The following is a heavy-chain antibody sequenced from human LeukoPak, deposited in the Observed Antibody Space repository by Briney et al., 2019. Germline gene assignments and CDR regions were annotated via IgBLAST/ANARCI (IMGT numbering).Heavy chain of an antibody. CDR3: ARHPKSRDGYNSVHLDY. V-gene: IGHV5-51*01. J-gene: IGHJ4*02. D-gene: IGHD5-24*01. Sequence: GESLKISCNGSGYSITSYWIGWGRPMPREGLELMGILYPGDSDARYSPSFQGQVTISADKSISTAYLQWSSLKASDTAMYYCARHPKSRDGYNSVHLDYWGQGTLVTVSS. CDR1: GYSITSYW. CDR2: LYPGDSDA.